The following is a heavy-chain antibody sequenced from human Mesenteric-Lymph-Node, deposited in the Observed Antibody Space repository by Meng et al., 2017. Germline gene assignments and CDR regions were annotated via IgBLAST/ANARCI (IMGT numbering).Heavy chain of an antibody. Sequence: VPVPESGPGPLKPSQTPSLTCTVSGGSISSGDYYWSWIRQPPGKGLEWIGYIYYSGSTYYNPSLKSRVTISVDTSKNQFSLKLSSVTAADTAVYYCARGYYDSSGYGYWYFDLWGRGTLVTVSS. J-gene: IGHJ2*01. D-gene: IGHD3-22*01. CDR2: IYYSGST. CDR3: ARGYYDSSGYGYWYFDL. CDR1: GGSISSGDYY. V-gene: IGHV4-30-4*01.